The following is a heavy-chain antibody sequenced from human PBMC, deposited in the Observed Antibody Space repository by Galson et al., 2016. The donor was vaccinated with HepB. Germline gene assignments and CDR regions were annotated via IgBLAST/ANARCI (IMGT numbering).Heavy chain of an antibody. D-gene: IGHD3-16*01. Sequence: SVKVSCKASGNIFRTYALTWVRQTPGQGLEWIGGIFPTFGTAKYAQNFQGRVMLNADESTSTVYMDLSCLKTDDTAVYYCSTWVGGAGQRTLGNWLDPWGPGTLVIVTS. CDR2: IFPTFGTA. J-gene: IGHJ5*02. CDR3: STWVGGAGQRTLGNWLDP. V-gene: IGHV1-69*13. CDR1: GNIFRTYA.